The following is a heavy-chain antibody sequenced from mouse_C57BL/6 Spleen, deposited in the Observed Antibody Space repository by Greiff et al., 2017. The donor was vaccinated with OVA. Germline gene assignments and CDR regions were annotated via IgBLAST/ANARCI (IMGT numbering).Heavy chain of an antibody. CDR3: AREGVYGSTPYAMDY. CDR2: IDPEDGET. V-gene: IGHV14-2*01. D-gene: IGHD1-1*01. J-gene: IGHJ4*01. Sequence: EVQGVESGAELVKPGASVKLSCTASGFNIKDYYMHWVKQRTEQGLEWIGRIDPEDGETKYAPKFQGKATITADTSSNTAYLQLSSLTSEDTAVYYCAREGVYGSTPYAMDYWGQGTSVTVSS. CDR1: GFNIKDYY.